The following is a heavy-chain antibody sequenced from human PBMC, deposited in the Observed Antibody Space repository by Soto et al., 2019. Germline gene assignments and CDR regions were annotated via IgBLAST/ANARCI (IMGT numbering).Heavy chain of an antibody. J-gene: IGHJ2*01. Sequence: GGSLRLSCAASGFTFSSYWMSWVRQAPGKGLEWVANIKQDGSEKYYVDSVKGRFTISRDNAKNSLYLQMNSLRAEDTAVYYCARDSFLTGYDPGVYWYFDLWGRGTLVTVSS. D-gene: IGHD3-9*01. CDR2: IKQDGSEK. V-gene: IGHV3-7*01. CDR1: GFTFSSYW. CDR3: ARDSFLTGYDPGVYWYFDL.